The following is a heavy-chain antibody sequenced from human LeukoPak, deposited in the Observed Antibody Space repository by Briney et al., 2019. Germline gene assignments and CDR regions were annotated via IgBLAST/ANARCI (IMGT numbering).Heavy chain of an antibody. Sequence: SETLSLTCAVYGGSFSGYYWSWIRQPPGKGLEWIGEINHSGSTNYNPSLKSRVTISVDTSKNQFSLKLSSVTAADTAVYYCASFYCSGGSCRKSKFDYWGQGTLVTVSS. CDR2: INHSGST. V-gene: IGHV4-34*01. D-gene: IGHD2-15*01. J-gene: IGHJ4*02. CDR3: ASFYCSGGSCRKSKFDY. CDR1: GGSFSGYY.